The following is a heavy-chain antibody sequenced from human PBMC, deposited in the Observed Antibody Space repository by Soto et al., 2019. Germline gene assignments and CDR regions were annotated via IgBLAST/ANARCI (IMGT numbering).Heavy chain of an antibody. CDR1: GGSFSDYA. CDR2: IIPIFGTP. D-gene: IGHD3-10*02. Sequence: SVKVSCKAFGGSFSDYAISWVRQAPGQGLEWMGGIIPIFGTPNYAQKFQDRVTFTAHESTNTAYMELSRLTSEDTAMYYCTIVRVADSALDHWGQGTLVTVSS. CDR3: TIVRVADSALDH. J-gene: IGHJ4*02. V-gene: IGHV1-69*13.